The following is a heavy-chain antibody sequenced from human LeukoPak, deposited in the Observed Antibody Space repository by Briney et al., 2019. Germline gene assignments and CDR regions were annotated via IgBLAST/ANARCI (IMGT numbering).Heavy chain of an antibody. D-gene: IGHD2-21*02. Sequence: SETLSLTCTVSGGSISSYYWSWIRQPPGKGLEWIGYIYYSGSTNYNPSLKSRVTISVDTSKNQFSLKLSSVTAADTALYYCAKDGSCISRSGNDCWTHFDYWGQGTLVTVSS. CDR2: IYYSGST. V-gene: IGHV4-59*01. CDR3: AKDGSCISRSGNDCWTHFDY. J-gene: IGHJ4*02. CDR1: GGSISSYY.